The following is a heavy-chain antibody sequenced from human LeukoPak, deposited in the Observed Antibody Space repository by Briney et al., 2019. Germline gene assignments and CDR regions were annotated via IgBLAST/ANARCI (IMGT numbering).Heavy chain of an antibody. Sequence: SVKVSCKASGYTFTGYYMHWVRQAPGQGLEWMGWINPNSGGTNYAQKFQGRVTMTRDTSISTAYMELSRLRSDDTAVYYCASNNLYCSSTSCYLSPNDAFDIWGQGTMVTVSS. J-gene: IGHJ3*02. CDR3: ASNNLYCSSTSCYLSPNDAFDI. D-gene: IGHD2-2*01. CDR2: INPNSGGT. V-gene: IGHV1-2*02. CDR1: GYTFTGYY.